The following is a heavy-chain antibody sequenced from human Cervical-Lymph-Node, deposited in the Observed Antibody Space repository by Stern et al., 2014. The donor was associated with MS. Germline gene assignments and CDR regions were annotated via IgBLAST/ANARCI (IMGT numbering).Heavy chain of an antibody. J-gene: IGHJ5*01. CDR3: ARSRGDYDSNWFDS. CDR1: GDTLSNLG. D-gene: IGHD3-10*01. V-gene: IGHV1-69*06. Sequence: VQLVQSGTEVKKTGSSVKVSCKASGDTLSNLGINWLRQAPGQRLEWMGGIVPMFGPPNYAQKFLGRVTITEDRSTNTAHMELTTLTFDDTAVYYCARSRGDYDSNWFDSWGQGTLVTVSS. CDR2: IVPMFGPP.